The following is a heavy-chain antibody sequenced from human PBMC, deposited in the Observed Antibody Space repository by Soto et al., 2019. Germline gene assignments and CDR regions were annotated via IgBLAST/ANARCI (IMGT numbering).Heavy chain of an antibody. V-gene: IGHV4-59*08. CDR2: IYYSGST. CDR1: GGSISSYY. Sequence: QVQLQESGPGLVKPSETLSLTCTVSGGSISSYYWSWIRQPPGKGLEWIGYIYYSGSTNYNPTLMSRVTISVDTSKNQVSLELSSVTAADTALYYCARRYGGNLDYWGQGTLVTVSS. J-gene: IGHJ4*02. CDR3: ARRYGGNLDY. D-gene: IGHD1-26*01.